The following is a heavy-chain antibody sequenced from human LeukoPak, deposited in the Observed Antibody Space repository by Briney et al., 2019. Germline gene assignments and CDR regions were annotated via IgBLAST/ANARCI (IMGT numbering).Heavy chain of an antibody. V-gene: IGHV3-48*03. CDR2: ISTRDYSI. Sequence: GGTLSLSCAASGFTLSDYEMKWVRQAPGEGREGVAYISTRDYSIYYADSVKGRFTISRDNAKNSLYLPMNSLRVEHTAVYYCARGYLKAYNYGWSMDVWGQGTTVTVSS. CDR3: ARGYLKAYNYGWSMDV. CDR1: GFTLSDYE. D-gene: IGHD6-19*01. J-gene: IGHJ6*02.